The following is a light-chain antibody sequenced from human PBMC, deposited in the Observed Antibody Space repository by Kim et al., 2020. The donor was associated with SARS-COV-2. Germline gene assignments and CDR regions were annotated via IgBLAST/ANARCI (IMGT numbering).Light chain of an antibody. CDR3: QQYKNWPPLT. Sequence: SPGETVSLSCRARRSVDSSLAWYQQKPGQAPRRLIHGTSTRASDIPARFSGSGSGTDFTLTISGLQSEDFAVYYCQQYKNWPPLTFGGGTKVDIK. J-gene: IGKJ4*01. CDR2: GTS. CDR1: RSVDSS. V-gene: IGKV3-15*01.